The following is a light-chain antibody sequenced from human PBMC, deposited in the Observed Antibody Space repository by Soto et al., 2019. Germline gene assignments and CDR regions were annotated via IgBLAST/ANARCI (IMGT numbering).Light chain of an antibody. J-gene: IGLJ2*01. Sequence: QSVLTQPPSASGTPGQRVTISCSGSSSNIGGNTVNWYQQLPGTAPRVLIYSNNQRPSGVPDRFSGSKSGTSASLAISGLQSEDEADYYCAVWDDSLNAVVFGGGTKLTVL. CDR1: SSNIGGNT. V-gene: IGLV1-44*01. CDR3: AVWDDSLNAVV. CDR2: SNN.